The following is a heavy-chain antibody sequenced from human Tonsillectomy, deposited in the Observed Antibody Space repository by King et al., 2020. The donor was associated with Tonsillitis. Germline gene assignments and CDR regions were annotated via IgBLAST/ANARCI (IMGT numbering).Heavy chain of an antibody. CDR1: GGTFSNYA. CDR3: ARVLEPYGSGSYFFGL. Sequence: QLVQSGAEVKKPGSSVKVSCKASGGTFSNYAISWVRQAPGQGLEWMGGIIPMFGAANYAHKFQGRVTITADESTTTAYMELNSLRSEDTAVYYCARVLEPYGSGSYFFGLWGQGTLVTVS. D-gene: IGHD3-10*01. V-gene: IGHV1-69*12. J-gene: IGHJ4*02. CDR2: IIPMFGAA.